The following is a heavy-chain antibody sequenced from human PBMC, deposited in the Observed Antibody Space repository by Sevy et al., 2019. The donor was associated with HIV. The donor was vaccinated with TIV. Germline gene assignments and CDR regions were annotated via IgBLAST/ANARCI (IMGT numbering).Heavy chain of an antibody. CDR1: GFTFDDYA. Sequence: GGSLRLSCAASGFTFDDYAMYWVRQTPGKRLEWVSFISWDGGTTYYGDSVKGRFIISRENTNNSLYLQMNNLTSEDTAFYYCVTGGYYGSGSYYNNDYFENWGQGTLVTVSS. CDR2: ISWDGGTT. V-gene: IGHV3-43D*03. J-gene: IGHJ4*02. D-gene: IGHD3-10*01. CDR3: VTGGYYGSGSYYNNDYFEN.